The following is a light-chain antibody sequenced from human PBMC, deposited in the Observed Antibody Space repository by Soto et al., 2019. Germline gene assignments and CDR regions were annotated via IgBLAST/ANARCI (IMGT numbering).Light chain of an antibody. CDR1: SSDVGGYNY. CDR3: SSYTSSSTLVV. Sequence: QSALTQPASVSGSTGQSITISCTGASSDVGGYNYVSWYQQHPGKAPKLVIYDVSNRPSGVSNRFSGSKSGNTASLTISGLQAEDEAYYYCSSYTSSSTLVVFGGGTKLTV. J-gene: IGLJ2*01. CDR2: DVS. V-gene: IGLV2-14*01.